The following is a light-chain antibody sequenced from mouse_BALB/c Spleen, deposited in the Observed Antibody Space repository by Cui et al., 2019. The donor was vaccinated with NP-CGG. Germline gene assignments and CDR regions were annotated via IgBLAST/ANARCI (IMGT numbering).Light chain of an antibody. Sequence: QALVTQESALTTLPGETVTLTCRSSTGAVTTSNYANWVQEKPDHLFTGLIGGTNNRAPGVPARFSGSLIGDKAALTITGAQTEDEAIYFCALWYSNHWVFGGGTKLTVL. J-gene: IGLJ1*01. CDR2: GTN. CDR3: ALWYSNHWV. CDR1: TGAVTTSNY. V-gene: IGLV1*01.